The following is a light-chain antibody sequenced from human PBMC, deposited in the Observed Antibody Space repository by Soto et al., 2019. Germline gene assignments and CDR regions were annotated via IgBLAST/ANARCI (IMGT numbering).Light chain of an antibody. CDR1: SSNIGAGYD. J-gene: IGLJ3*02. CDR2: GNS. CDR3: PSYDSSLSGWV. Sequence: QSVLTQPPSVSGAPGQRVTISCTGSSSNIGAGYDVHWYQQLPGTAPKLLIYGNSNRPSGVPDRFSGSKSGTSASLAITGLLAEDEADYYCPSYDSSLSGWVFGGGTKLTAL. V-gene: IGLV1-40*01.